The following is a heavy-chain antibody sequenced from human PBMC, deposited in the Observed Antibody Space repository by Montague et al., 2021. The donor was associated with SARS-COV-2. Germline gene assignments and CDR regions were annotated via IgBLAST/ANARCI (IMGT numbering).Heavy chain of an antibody. V-gene: IGHV2-5*02. J-gene: IGHJ6*02. CDR3: AWSNDDFFYQYGMDV. CDR2: IYWDDDK. D-gene: IGHD1-1*01. CDR1: GFSLSTSGVG. Sequence: PALVKPTQTLTLTCTFSGFSLSTSGVGVGWIRQPPGKAMEWLALIYWDDDKRYSPPLKSRLTITKDTSKNQVVLTVTNMDPVDTATYYCAWSNDDFFYQYGMDVWGQGTTVTVSS.